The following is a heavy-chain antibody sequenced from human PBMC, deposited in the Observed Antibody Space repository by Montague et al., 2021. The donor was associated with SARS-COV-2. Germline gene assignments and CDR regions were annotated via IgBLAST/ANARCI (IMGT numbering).Heavy chain of an antibody. CDR2: ITSSGGST. CDR1: GFTFNTYA. D-gene: IGHD5-24*01. J-gene: IGHJ3*01. Sequence: SLRLPCAASGFTFNTYAMGWVRQAPGKGLEWVSIITSSGGSTEYAGSVKGRFTLSRDNSKNTLYLQMNSLRAEDTAVYYCAKGMATILDSFDFWGQGTMVAVSS. V-gene: IGHV3-23*01. CDR3: AKGMATILDSFDF.